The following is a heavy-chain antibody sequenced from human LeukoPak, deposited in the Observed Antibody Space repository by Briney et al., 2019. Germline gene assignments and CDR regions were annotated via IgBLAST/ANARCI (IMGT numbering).Heavy chain of an antibody. D-gene: IGHD5-24*01. CDR2: IHPSGIT. J-gene: IGHJ4*02. V-gene: IGHV4-31*03. CDR3: ARGQDAFKTGY. CDR1: GGSLTIGYYY. Sequence: PSETLSLTCTVYGGSLTIGYYYWTWIRQHPGKGLEWIGYIHPSGITDYNPPLQSRVTMSLDTSQNQFSLRLTSLTAADTAIYYCARGQDAFKTGYWGQGTLVTVSS.